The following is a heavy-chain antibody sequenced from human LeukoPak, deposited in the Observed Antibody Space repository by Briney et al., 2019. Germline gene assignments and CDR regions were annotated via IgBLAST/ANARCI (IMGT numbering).Heavy chain of an antibody. CDR2: ISGSGGGT. CDR1: GFTFSSYA. CDR3: AKVLFGDEDAFDI. V-gene: IGHV3-23*01. Sequence: PGGSLRLSCAASGFTFSSYAMSWVRQAPGKGLEWVSAISGSGGGTYYADSVKGRFTISRDNSKNTLYLQMNSLRAEDTAVYYCAKVLFGDEDAFDIWGQGTMVTVSS. D-gene: IGHD3-10*01. J-gene: IGHJ3*02.